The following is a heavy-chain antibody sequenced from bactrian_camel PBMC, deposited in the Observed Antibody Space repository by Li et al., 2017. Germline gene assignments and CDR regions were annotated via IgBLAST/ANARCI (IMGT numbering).Heavy chain of an antibody. CDR2: IDSDGST. J-gene: IGHJ4*01. V-gene: IGHV3S26*01. Sequence: VQLVESGGGSVQAGGSLRLSCAASGYTYSSYCMGWFRQAPGKEREGVAAIDSDGSTSYADSVKGRFTISKDNAKNTLYLQMNSLKPEDTAMYYCAEGRGSRGEHCYSLNYWGQGTQVTVS. CDR3: AEGRGSRGEHCYSLNY. CDR1: GYTYSSYC. D-gene: IGHD6*01.